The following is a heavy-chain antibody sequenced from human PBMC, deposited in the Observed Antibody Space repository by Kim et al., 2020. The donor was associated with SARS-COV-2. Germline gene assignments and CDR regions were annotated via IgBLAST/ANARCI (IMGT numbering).Heavy chain of an antibody. Sequence: SETLSLTCTVSAGSISSYYWSWIRQPPGKGLEWIGYIFYNGITNYNPSLKSRVTISLDTSKNQFSLKLNSVTAADTAVYYCARHGDKATEVDYWGQGTLVTVSS. D-gene: IGHD5-18*01. V-gene: IGHV4-59*08. CDR1: AGSISSYY. CDR3: ARHGDKATEVDY. J-gene: IGHJ4*02. CDR2: IFYNGIT.